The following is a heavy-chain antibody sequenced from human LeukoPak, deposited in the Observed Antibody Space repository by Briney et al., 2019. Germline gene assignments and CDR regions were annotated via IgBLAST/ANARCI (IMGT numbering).Heavy chain of an antibody. D-gene: IGHD3-3*01. CDR1: GFTFSSYW. CDR2: INSDGSST. J-gene: IGHJ4*02. Sequence: PGGSLRLSCAASGFTFSSYWMHWVRQAPGKGLVWVSRINSDGSSTSYADSVKGRFAISRDNAKNTLYLQMNSLRAEDTAVYYCARYDFWSGYYYFDYWGQGTLVTVSP. V-gene: IGHV3-74*01. CDR3: ARYDFWSGYYYFDY.